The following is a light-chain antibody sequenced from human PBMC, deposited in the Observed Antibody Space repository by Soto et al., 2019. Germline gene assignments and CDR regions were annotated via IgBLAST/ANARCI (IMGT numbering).Light chain of an antibody. V-gene: IGKV1-39*01. Sequence: DIQMTQSPSSLYASVGDRVTITCRASQSISSYLNWYQQKPGKAPKLLIYAASSLQSGVPSRFSGSGSWTDCTLTSSSLQPEDFATYYCQQSYSTPWTVGQGTKVEI. CDR2: AAS. CDR3: QQSYSTPWT. CDR1: QSISSY. J-gene: IGKJ1*01.